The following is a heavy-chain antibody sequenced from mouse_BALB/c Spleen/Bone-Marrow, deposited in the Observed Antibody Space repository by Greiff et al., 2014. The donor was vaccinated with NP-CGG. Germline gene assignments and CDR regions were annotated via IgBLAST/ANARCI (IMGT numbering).Heavy chain of an antibody. Sequence: VQLQQSGAELVKPGASVKLSCKASGYTFTSYWMHWVKQRPGQGLEWIGEINPSNGRTNYNEKFKSKATLTVDKSSSTAYMQLSSLTSEDSAVDYCARGDGFAWFAYWGQGTLVTVSA. D-gene: IGHD3-3*01. J-gene: IGHJ3*01. CDR1: GYTFTSYW. CDR3: ARGDGFAWFAY. CDR2: INPSNGRT. V-gene: IGHV1S81*02.